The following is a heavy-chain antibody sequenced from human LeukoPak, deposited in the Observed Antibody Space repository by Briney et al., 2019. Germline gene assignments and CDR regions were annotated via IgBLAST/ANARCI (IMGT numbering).Heavy chain of an antibody. Sequence: GESLKISCKGSGYSFTSYWIGWVRQMPGKGLEWMGIIYPGDSDTRYSPSFQGQVTISADKSISTAYLQWSSLKASDTAMYYCARHQQYQLLTPYNWFDPWGQGTLVTVSS. CDR3: ARHQQYQLLTPYNWFDP. J-gene: IGHJ5*02. D-gene: IGHD2-2*01. CDR1: GYSFTSYW. CDR2: IYPGDSDT. V-gene: IGHV5-51*01.